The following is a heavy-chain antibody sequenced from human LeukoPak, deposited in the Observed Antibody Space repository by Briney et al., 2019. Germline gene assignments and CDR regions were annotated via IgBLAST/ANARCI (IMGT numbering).Heavy chain of an antibody. D-gene: IGHD2/OR15-2a*01. CDR3: TRWTQGFLDY. V-gene: IGHV3-49*04. Sequence: GGSLRLSCAASGFTFSSYAMSWVRQAPGKGLEWVGFIRSKAYGGTTEYAASVKGRFTISRDDSKSIAYLQMNSLKTEDTAVYYCTRWTQGFLDYWGQGTLVTVSS. CDR1: GFTFSSYA. CDR2: IRSKAYGGTT. J-gene: IGHJ4*02.